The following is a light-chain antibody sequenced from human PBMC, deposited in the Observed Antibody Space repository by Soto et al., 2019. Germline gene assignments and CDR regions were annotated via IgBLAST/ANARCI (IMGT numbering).Light chain of an antibody. V-gene: IGKV3-15*01. CDR1: QSVSIK. CDR2: DTS. Sequence: EIVMTQCRASVYVSAGAGATISGRASQSVSIKLAWYQQKPGQAPRLLIYDTSTRATGIPARFSVSSSGTEHTLYICSLQSEDFAVYCCQQYNNWPPITIGRGTRLEIK. CDR3: QQYNNWPPIT. J-gene: IGKJ5*01.